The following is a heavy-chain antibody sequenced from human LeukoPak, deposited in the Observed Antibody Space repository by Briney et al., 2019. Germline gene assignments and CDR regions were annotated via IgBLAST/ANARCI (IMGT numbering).Heavy chain of an antibody. CDR1: GGSFSGYY. CDR2: INHSGST. J-gene: IGHJ3*02. Sequence: SETLSLTCAVYGGSFSGYYWSWIRQPPGKGLEWIGEINHSGSTNYNPSLKSRVTISVDTSKNQFFLKLSSVTAADTAVYYCARLSDYVDAFDIWGQGTMVTVSS. V-gene: IGHV4-34*01. D-gene: IGHD4-17*01. CDR3: ARLSDYVDAFDI.